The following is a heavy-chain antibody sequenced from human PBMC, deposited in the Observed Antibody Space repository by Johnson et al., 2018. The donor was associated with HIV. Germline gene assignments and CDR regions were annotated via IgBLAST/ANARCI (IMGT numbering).Heavy chain of an antibody. Sequence: VQLVESGGGVVQPGRSLRLSCAVSGFTVSSNYMTWVRRAPGKGLEWVSVISSDGNTYYADSVKGRFSISRDNSKNTLYLQMNRLTVEDTALYYCARAPAWLRGFDIWGQGTMVTVSS. CDR1: GFTVSSNY. CDR2: ISSDGNT. J-gene: IGHJ3*02. V-gene: IGHV3-66*01. CDR3: ARAPAWLRGFDI. D-gene: IGHD5-24*01.